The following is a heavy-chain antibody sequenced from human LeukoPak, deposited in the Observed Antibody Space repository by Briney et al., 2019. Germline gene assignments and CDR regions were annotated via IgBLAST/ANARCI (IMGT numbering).Heavy chain of an antibody. J-gene: IGHJ6*03. CDR3: ARTEGSFYFYYYMDV. Sequence: PSETLSLTCTVSGGSIRSSSYNWGWIRQPPGKGLEWIGSIHYTGTTYYNPSLKSRVTISLDTSKNQFSLRLSSVTAADTALYYCARTEGSFYFYYYMDVWGKGTTVTVSS. V-gene: IGHV4-39*07. CDR1: GGSIRSSSYN. D-gene: IGHD1-26*01. CDR2: IHYTGTT.